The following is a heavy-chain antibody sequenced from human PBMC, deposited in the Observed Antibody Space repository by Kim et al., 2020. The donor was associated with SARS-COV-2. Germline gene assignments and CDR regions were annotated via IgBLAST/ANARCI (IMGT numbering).Heavy chain of an antibody. J-gene: IGHJ6*03. CDR3: ARGHLKSIVVVIAPRPYYYYMDV. CDR2: MNPNSGNT. CDR1: GYTFTSYD. Sequence: ASVKVSCKASGYTFTSYDINWVRQATGQGLVWMGWMNPNSGNTGYAQKFQGRVTMTRNTSISTAYMELSSLRSEDTAVYYCARGHLKSIVVVIAPRPYYYYMDVWGEGTTVTVSS. V-gene: IGHV1-8*01. D-gene: IGHD2-21*01.